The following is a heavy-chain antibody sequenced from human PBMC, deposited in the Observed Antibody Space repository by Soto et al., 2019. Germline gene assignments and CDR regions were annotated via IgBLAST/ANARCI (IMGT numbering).Heavy chain of an antibody. D-gene: IGHD2-2*01. J-gene: IGHJ4*02. CDR3: AKLGSSSWSPHYYFDY. V-gene: IGHV3-23*01. CDR1: GFTFNNYA. Sequence: EVQVLESGGGLVQPGGSLRLSCAASGFTFNNYAKGWVRQAPGKGLEWVSAITDSGSDTYYVDSVKGRFTISRDNSKNTLYLQMNSLRAEDTAVYYCAKLGSSSWSPHYYFDYWGQGTLVTVSS. CDR2: ITDSGSDT.